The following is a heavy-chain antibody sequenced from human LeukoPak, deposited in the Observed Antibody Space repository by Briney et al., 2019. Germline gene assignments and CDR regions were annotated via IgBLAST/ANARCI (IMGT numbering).Heavy chain of an antibody. CDR2: IYYSGST. CDR1: GGSISSYY. J-gene: IGHJ4*02. V-gene: IGHV4-59*01. D-gene: IGHD3/OR15-3a*01. CDR3: ARGIDLGIDY. Sequence: PSETLSLTCTVSGGSISSYYWSWIRQPPGKGLEWIGYIYYSGSTNYNPSLKSRVTISVDTSKNQFSLKLSSVTAADTAVYYCARGIDLGIDYWGQGTLVTISS.